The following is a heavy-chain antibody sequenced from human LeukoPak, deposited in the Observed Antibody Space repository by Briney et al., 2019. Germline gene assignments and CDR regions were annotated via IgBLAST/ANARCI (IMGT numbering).Heavy chain of an antibody. Sequence: SETLSLTCAVYGGSFSGYYWSWIRQPPGKGLEWIGEINHSGSTNYNPSLKSRVTISVDTSKNQFSLKLSSVTAADTAVYYCARPGGSYFNWYFDLWGRGTLVTVSS. CDR3: ARPGGSYFNWYFDL. CDR2: INHSGST. D-gene: IGHD1-26*01. J-gene: IGHJ2*01. CDR1: GGSFSGYY. V-gene: IGHV4-34*01.